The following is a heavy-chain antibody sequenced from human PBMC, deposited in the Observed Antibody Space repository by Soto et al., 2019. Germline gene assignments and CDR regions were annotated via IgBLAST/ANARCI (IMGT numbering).Heavy chain of an antibody. Sequence: GGSLRLSCAASGFTFSNYAMHWVRQAPGRGLEWVAVISYDSSKKYYVDSVKGRFTISRDNSKNTLYLQMHGLRGDDTAVYFCAKAPSTNNYGYDYFDSWGQGALVTVSS. J-gene: IGHJ4*02. CDR2: ISYDSSKK. CDR3: AKAPSTNNYGYDYFDS. CDR1: GFTFSNYA. V-gene: IGHV3-30*18. D-gene: IGHD3-16*01.